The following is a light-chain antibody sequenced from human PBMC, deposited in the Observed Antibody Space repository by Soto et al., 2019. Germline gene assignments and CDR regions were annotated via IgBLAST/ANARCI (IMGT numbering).Light chain of an antibody. CDR3: QQYGSSRWT. CDR1: QSVNNDY. CDR2: GAS. J-gene: IGKJ1*01. V-gene: IGKV3-20*01. Sequence: EIVLTQSPGTLSLSPGERAALSCRASQSVNNDYLAWYHQKPGRAPRLVIYGASKRATGIPDRFSGSGSGTDFTLTISRLEPEDFAVYYCQQYGSSRWTFGQGTNVEIK.